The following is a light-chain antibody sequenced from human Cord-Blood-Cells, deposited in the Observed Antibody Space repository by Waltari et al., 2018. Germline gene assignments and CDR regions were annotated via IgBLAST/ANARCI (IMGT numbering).Light chain of an antibody. J-gene: IGLJ3*02. CDR2: GKN. V-gene: IGLV3-19*01. Sequence: SSALTQDPAVSVALGQTVRITCQGAGIRGYYTSWYQQKPGQAPVLVIYGKNNRPSGIPDRFSGCSSGNTAALTITGAQAEDEADYYCNARDSSGNHLRVFGGGTKLTVL. CDR1: GIRGYY. CDR3: NARDSSGNHLRV.